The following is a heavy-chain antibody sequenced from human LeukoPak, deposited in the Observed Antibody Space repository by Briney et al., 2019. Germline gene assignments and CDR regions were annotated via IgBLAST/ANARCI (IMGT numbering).Heavy chain of an antibody. D-gene: IGHD3-22*01. CDR3: ARPYYYDSTGYYQYYFGY. J-gene: IGHJ4*02. Sequence: ASVKVSCKASGYTFTSYGISWVRQAPGQGLEWMGWISAYNGNTNYAQKLQGRVTMTTDTSTSTAYMELRSLRSDDTAVYYCARPYYYDSTGYYQYYFGYWGQGTLVTVSS. CDR1: GYTFTSYG. CDR2: ISAYNGNT. V-gene: IGHV1-18*01.